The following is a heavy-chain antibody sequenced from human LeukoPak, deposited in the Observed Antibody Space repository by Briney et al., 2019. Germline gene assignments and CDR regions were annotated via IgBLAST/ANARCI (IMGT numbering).Heavy chain of an antibody. CDR1: GLTFSSYW. CDR2: IKNDGSDK. V-gene: IGHV3-7*05. D-gene: IGHD5-18*01. Sequence: PGGSLRLSCAASGLTFSSYWMTWVRQAPGKGLEWVGNIKNDGSDKFCVDSVKGRFTISRDNAKDSLYLEMNSLRAEDTAVYYCASARGSNYGSLGDWGQGTLVTVSS. CDR3: ASARGSNYGSLGD. J-gene: IGHJ4*02.